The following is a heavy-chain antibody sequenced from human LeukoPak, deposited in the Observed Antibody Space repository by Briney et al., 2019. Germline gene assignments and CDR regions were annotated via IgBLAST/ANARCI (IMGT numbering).Heavy chain of an antibody. Sequence: PGGSLRLSCAASGFTFSRYDMHWVRQAIGKGLEWVSTIDTAGDPYYPGSVKGRFTISRENAKNSLYLQMNSLRVGDTAVYYCARGLASHYYGMDVWGQGTTVTVSS. CDR2: IDTAGDP. J-gene: IGHJ6*02. V-gene: IGHV3-13*05. D-gene: IGHD2-21*01. CDR3: ARGLASHYYGMDV. CDR1: GFTFSRYD.